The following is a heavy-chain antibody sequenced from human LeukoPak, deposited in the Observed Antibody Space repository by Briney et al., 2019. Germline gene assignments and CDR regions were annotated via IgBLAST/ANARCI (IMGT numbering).Heavy chain of an antibody. Sequence: ASVKVSCKTSGYSFILYGISWVRQAPGQGPEWMGWISTSTGDTKYTQKFQGRVTMTTDTSTSTAYMELRSLRSDDTAVFYCARVLGVRGVGAFDIWGQGTMVTVSS. CDR1: GYSFILYG. CDR3: ARVLGVRGVGAFDI. V-gene: IGHV1-18*01. D-gene: IGHD3-10*01. CDR2: ISTSTGDT. J-gene: IGHJ3*02.